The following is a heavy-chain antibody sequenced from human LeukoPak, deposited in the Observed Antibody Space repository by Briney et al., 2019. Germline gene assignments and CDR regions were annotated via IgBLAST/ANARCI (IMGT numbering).Heavy chain of an antibody. CDR3: ARVFLPRRGPLSPFDY. V-gene: IGHV3-48*04. CDR2: ISSSGSTI. J-gene: IGHJ4*02. CDR1: GFTFSIYW. D-gene: IGHD2/OR15-2a*01. Sequence: PGGSLRLSCAPSGFTFSIYWMRWVRQAPGKGLEWVSYISSSGSTIYYADSVKGRFTISRDNAKNSLYLQMNSLRAEDTAVYYCARVFLPRRGPLSPFDYWGQGTLVTVSS.